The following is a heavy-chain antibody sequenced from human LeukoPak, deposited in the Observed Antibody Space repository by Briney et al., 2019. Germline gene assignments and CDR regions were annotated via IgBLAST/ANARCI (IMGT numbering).Heavy chain of an antibody. CDR3: TRGRDYYILPGYATPSY. Sequence: GGSLRLSCTASGFTFGDYAMSWVRQAPGKGLEWVGFIRNKAYGGTTEYAASVKGRFTISRDDSKSIAYLQMNSLKTEDTAVYYCTRGRDYYILPGYATPSYWGQGTLVTVSS. CDR2: IRNKAYGGTT. CDR1: GFTFGDYA. J-gene: IGHJ4*02. V-gene: IGHV3-49*04. D-gene: IGHD3-9*01.